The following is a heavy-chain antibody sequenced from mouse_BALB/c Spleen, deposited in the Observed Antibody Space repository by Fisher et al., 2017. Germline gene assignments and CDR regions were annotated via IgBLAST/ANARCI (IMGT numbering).Heavy chain of an antibody. J-gene: IGHJ1*01. D-gene: IGHD1-1*01. CDR3: ARHGSSYWYFDV. Sequence: KFKGKATITADTSSNTAYLQLSSLTSEDTAVYYCARHGSSYWYFDVWGAGTTVTVSS. V-gene: IGHV14-2*02.